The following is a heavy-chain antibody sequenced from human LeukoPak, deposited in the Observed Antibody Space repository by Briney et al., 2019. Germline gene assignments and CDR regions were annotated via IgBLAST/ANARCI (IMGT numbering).Heavy chain of an antibody. CDR1: GFTFSSYG. Sequence: GGSLRLSCAAYGFTFSSYGMHWVRQAPGKGLEWVALIWYDGSNKYYADSVKGRLTISRDNPKNTLYLQMNSLRAEDTAVYYCAREGPRGNSQFDYWGQGTLVTVSS. V-gene: IGHV3-33*01. D-gene: IGHD2/OR15-2a*01. CDR2: IWYDGSNK. J-gene: IGHJ4*02. CDR3: AREGPRGNSQFDY.